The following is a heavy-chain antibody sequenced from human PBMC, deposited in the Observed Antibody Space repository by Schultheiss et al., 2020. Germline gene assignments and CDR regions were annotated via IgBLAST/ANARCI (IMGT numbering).Heavy chain of an antibody. CDR2: INHSGST. CDR3: AREGTASPIVATMDY. CDR1: GGSISGYY. Sequence: SETLSLTCTVSGGSISGYYWSWIRQPPGKGLEWIGEINHSGSTNYNPSLKSRVTISVDTSKNQFSLKLSSVTAADTAVYYCAREGTASPIVATMDYWGQGTLVTVSS. J-gene: IGHJ4*02. V-gene: IGHV4-34*01. D-gene: IGHD5-12*01.